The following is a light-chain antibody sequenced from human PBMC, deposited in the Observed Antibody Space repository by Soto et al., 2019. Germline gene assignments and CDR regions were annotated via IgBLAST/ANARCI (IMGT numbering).Light chain of an antibody. CDR1: QAISNY. Sequence: DIQMTQYPASLSASVGDRVTITCRASQAISNYLAWYQQKPGKVPKLLLYGASSLQSGVPSRFSGSESVTDFTLNISILQHEPVGTFYYQESPILLYTFGQANKLQI. CDR3: QESPILLYT. CDR2: GAS. J-gene: IGKJ2*01. V-gene: IGKV1-27*01.